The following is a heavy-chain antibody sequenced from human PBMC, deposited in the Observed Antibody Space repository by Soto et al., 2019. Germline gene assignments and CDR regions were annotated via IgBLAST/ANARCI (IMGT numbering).Heavy chain of an antibody. D-gene: IGHD3-22*01. V-gene: IGHV1-18*04. CDR2: ISAYNGNT. Sequence: GASVKVSCKASGYTFTSYGISWVRQAPGQGLEWMGWISAYNGNTNYAQKLQGRVTMTTDTSTSTAYMELRSLRSDDTAVYYCARGTYYYDSSGYYSGILRFDAFDIWGQGTMVTV. CDR3: ARGTYYYDSSGYYSGILRFDAFDI. J-gene: IGHJ3*02. CDR1: GYTFTSYG.